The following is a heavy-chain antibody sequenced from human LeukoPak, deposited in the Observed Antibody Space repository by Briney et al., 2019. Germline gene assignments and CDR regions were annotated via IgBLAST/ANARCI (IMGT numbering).Heavy chain of an antibody. Sequence: PGGSLRLSCAAPGFTFSSYAMSWVRQAPGKGLEWVSAISGSGGSTYYADSVKGRFTISRDNSKNTLYLQMNSLRAEDTAVYYCAKGSTSDYAPYYYYYMDVWGKGTTVTVSS. CDR2: ISGSGGST. CDR1: GFTFSSYA. J-gene: IGHJ6*03. CDR3: AKGSTSDYAPYYYYYMDV. D-gene: IGHD4-17*01. V-gene: IGHV3-23*01.